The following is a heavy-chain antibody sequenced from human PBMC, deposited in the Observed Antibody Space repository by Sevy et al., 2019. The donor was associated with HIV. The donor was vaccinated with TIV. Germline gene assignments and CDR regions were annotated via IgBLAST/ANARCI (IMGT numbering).Heavy chain of an antibody. Sequence: GGSLRLSCSASGFTFSGSALHWVRQAPGKGLEYVSVISSRGSSAYYAESVRGRFTISRDNSKNTLYLQMRSLRAEDTAVYYCVKDSIFYDSSSGYRPFYYYGMDFWGQGTSVTVSS. V-gene: IGHV3-64D*09. D-gene: IGHD3-3*01. CDR3: VKDSIFYDSSSGYRPFYYYGMDF. CDR1: GFTFSGSA. J-gene: IGHJ6*02. CDR2: ISSRGSSA.